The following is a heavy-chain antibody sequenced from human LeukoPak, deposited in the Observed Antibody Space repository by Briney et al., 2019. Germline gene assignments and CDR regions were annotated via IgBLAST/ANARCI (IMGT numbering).Heavy chain of an antibody. CDR1: GYTFTNYD. Sequence: ASVKVSCKASGYTFTNYDINWVRQATGQGLEWMGWMNPNSGNTGYAQKLQGRVTMTTGTSTSTAYMELRSLRSDDTAVYYCARSISIVVVPAAIDYFDYWGQGTLVTVSS. CDR2: MNPNSGNT. CDR3: ARSISIVVVPAAIDYFDY. V-gene: IGHV1-8*01. J-gene: IGHJ4*02. D-gene: IGHD2-2*02.